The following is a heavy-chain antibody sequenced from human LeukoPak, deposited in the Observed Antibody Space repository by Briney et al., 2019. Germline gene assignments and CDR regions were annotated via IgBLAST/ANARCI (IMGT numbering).Heavy chain of an antibody. J-gene: IGHJ6*02. CDR2: IYYSGST. CDR3: ARVYDSSGYYPNYYYYGMAV. D-gene: IGHD3-22*01. V-gene: IGHV4-59*01. Sequence: SETLSLTCTVSGGSISSYYWSWIRQPPGKGLEWIGYIYYSGSTNYNPSLKSRVTISVDTSKNQFSLKLSSVTAADTAVYYCARVYDSSGYYPNYYYYGMAVWGQGTTVTVSS. CDR1: GGSISSYY.